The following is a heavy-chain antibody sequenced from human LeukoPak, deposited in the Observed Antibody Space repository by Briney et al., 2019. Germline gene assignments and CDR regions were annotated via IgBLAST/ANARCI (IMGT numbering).Heavy chain of an antibody. V-gene: IGHV3-43*01. CDR3: AKGPGEGYSYGYFDY. CDR1: GFTFDDYT. CDR2: ISWDGGST. Sequence: GGSLRLSCAASGFTFDDYTMHWVRQAPGKGLEWVSLISWDGGSTYYADSVKGRFTISRDNSKNSLYLQMNSLRTEDTALYYCAKGPGEGYSYGYFDYWGQGTLVTVSS. D-gene: IGHD5-18*01. J-gene: IGHJ4*02.